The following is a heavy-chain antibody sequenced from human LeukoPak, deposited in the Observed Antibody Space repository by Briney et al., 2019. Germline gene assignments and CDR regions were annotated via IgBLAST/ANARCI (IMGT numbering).Heavy chain of an antibody. CDR1: GASISSYA. D-gene: IGHD2-15*01. CDR3: ARGWGYCSGGDCYFTYFDS. CDR2: VFYTGRT. Sequence: SETLSLTCTVSGASISSYAWTWIRQSPGKGPEYIGNVFYTGRTNYNPSLKSRVTVSLDTSKNQFSLRLNSVTAADTAVYYCARGWGYCSGGDCYFTYFDSWGQGSLVIVSS. J-gene: IGHJ4*02. V-gene: IGHV4-59*01.